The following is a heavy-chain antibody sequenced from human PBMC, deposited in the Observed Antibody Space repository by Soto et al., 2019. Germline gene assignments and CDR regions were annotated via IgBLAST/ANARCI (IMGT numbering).Heavy chain of an antibody. J-gene: IGHJ5*02. CDR3: AFGFWSGYYLDP. CDR2: FDPEDGET. CDR1: GYTLTELS. V-gene: IGHV1-24*01. D-gene: IGHD3-3*01. Sequence: ASVKVSCKVSGYTLTELSMHWVRQAPGKGLEWMGGFDPEDGETIYAQKFQGRVTMTEDTSTDTAYMELSSLRSEDTAVYYCAFGFWSGYYLDPWGQGTLVTVSS.